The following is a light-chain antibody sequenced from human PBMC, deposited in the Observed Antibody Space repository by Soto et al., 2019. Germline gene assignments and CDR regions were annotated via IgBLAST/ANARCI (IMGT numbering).Light chain of an antibody. CDR3: QQHNSYPRT. Sequence: DIQMTQSPSTLSASVGDRVTITCRASQRISTWLAWYQQKPGKAPKLLLYTASNLERGVPSRFSGSGSGTEFTLTISSLQTDDFATYYCQQHNSYPRTFGQGTKVEIK. V-gene: IGKV1-5*03. CDR1: QRISTW. J-gene: IGKJ1*01. CDR2: TAS.